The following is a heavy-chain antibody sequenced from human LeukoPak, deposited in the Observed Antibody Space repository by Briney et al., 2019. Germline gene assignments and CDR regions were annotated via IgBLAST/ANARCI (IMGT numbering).Heavy chain of an antibody. J-gene: IGHJ6*03. CDR2: INPNSGGT. V-gene: IGHV1-2*02. CDR1: GYTFTGYY. CDR3: ARDLGSSLRLGLYMDV. Sequence: ASVKVSCKASGYTFTGYYMHWVRQAPGQGLEWMGWINPNSGGTNCAQKFQGRVTMTRDTSISTAYMELSRLRSDDTAVYYCARDLGSSLRLGLYMDVWGKGTTVTVSS. D-gene: IGHD6-6*01.